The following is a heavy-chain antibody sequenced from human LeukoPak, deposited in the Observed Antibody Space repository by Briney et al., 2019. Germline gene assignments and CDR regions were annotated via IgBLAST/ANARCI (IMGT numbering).Heavy chain of an antibody. D-gene: IGHD6-13*01. CDR2: IYYSGST. J-gene: IGHJ6*02. CDR1: GGSISSGGYY. CDR3: ARGIAAAGVQGSGWYGRPQSWMYYGMDV. V-gene: IGHV4-31*03. Sequence: SETLSLTCTVSGGSISSGGYYWSWIRQHPGKGLEWIGYIYYSGSTYYNPSLKSRVTISVDTSKNQFSLKLRSVTAADTAVYYCARGIAAAGVQGSGWYGRPQSWMYYGMDVWGQGTTVTVSS.